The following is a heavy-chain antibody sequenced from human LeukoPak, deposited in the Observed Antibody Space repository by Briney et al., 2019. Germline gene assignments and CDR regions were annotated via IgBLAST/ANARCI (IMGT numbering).Heavy chain of an antibody. D-gene: IGHD3-9*01. V-gene: IGHV1-46*01. CDR2: INPSGGST. CDR1: GYTFTSYY. J-gene: IGHJ5*02. Sequence: ASVEVSCKAFGYTFTSYYMHWVRQAPGQGLEWMGIINPSGGSTSYAQKFQGRVTMTRDTSTRTVHMELSSLRSEDTAVYYCAGGRGLTGYLTFDPWGQGTLVTVSS. CDR3: AGGRGLTGYLTFDP.